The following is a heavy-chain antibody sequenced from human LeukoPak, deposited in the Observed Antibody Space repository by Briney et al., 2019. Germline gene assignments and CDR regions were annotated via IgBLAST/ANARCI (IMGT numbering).Heavy chain of an antibody. J-gene: IGHJ4*02. CDR1: GDSFTSYW. Sequence: GESLKISCKGSGDSFTSYWIGWVRQMPGKGLEWMGIIYPGDSDTRYSPSFQGQVTISADKSISTAYLQWSSLKASDTAMYYCARHEGGEVRGVILNYWGQGTLVTVSS. CDR3: ARHEGGEVRGVILNY. V-gene: IGHV5-51*01. D-gene: IGHD3-10*01. CDR2: IYPGDSDT.